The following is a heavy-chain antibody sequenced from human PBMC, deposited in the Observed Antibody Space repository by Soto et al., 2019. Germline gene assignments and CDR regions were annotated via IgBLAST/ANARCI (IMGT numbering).Heavy chain of an antibody. CDR3: VRHTQHPNFEY. CDR1: GGSITSGNYY. J-gene: IGHJ4*02. V-gene: IGHV4-39*01. CDR2: IYYTGST. Sequence: QLQLQESGPGLVKPSETLSLTCTVSGGSITSGNYYWAWVRQPPNKGLEFIGNIYYTGSTYYNPSLTSRATISRDTSNNQFSLKLNSVTAADTAVYYCVRHTQHPNFEYWGQGTLVTVSS.